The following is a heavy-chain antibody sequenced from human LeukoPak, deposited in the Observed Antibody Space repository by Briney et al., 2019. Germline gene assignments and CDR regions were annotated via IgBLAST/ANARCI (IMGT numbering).Heavy chain of an antibody. Sequence: SETLSLTCTVSDDSISSSSYYWGWIRQPPGKGLEWIGNIYYSGSTYYNPSLKSRVTISVDTSKNQFSLKLSSVTAADTAVYYCARRGWGSEGSGFDYWGQGILVTVSS. CDR3: ARRGWGSEGSGFDY. CDR1: DDSISSSSYY. J-gene: IGHJ4*02. V-gene: IGHV4-39*01. D-gene: IGHD3-10*01. CDR2: IYYSGST.